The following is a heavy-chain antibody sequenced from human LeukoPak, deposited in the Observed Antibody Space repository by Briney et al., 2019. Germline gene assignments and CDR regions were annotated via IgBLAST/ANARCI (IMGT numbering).Heavy chain of an antibody. CDR3: AKDATAGPPNLSHFWFYGMDV. CDR2: ISYDGTYK. J-gene: IGHJ6*02. D-gene: IGHD3-9*01. V-gene: IGHV3-30*18. CDR1: GFTFSSYW. Sequence: GGSLRLSCAASGFTFSSYWMHWVRQAPGKGLEWVAVISYDGTYKYYADSVRGRFTISRDNSETTLYLQMHTLWVEDTAIYYCAKDATAGPPNLSHFWFYGMDVWGQGTTVTVSS.